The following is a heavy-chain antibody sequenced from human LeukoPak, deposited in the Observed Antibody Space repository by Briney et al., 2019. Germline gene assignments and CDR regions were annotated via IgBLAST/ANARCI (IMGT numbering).Heavy chain of an antibody. V-gene: IGHV4-30-2*01. J-gene: IGHJ4*02. D-gene: IGHD5-18*01. Sequence: SQTLSLTCAVSGGSISSGGYSWSWIRQPPGKGLEWIGYIYHSGSTYYNPSLKSRVTISVDRSKNQFSLKLSSVTAAVTAVYYCARQYSYGSQYYFDYWGQGTLVTVSS. CDR1: GGSISSGGYS. CDR3: ARQYSYGSQYYFDY. CDR2: IYHSGST.